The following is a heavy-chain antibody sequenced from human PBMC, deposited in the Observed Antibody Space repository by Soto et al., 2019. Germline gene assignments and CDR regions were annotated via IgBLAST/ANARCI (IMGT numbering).Heavy chain of an antibody. V-gene: IGHV3-11*05. CDR2: ISSSGTSA. Sequence: QVQLEESGGGLVKPGGSLRLSCAASGFTFSAVYMSWIRQAPNKGLEYISYISSSGTSANYADSVKGQFTISRDNAKNSLYLQMNSLRAEATAVYYCARNRGAVTGQYFDYWGQGALVTVSS. D-gene: IGHD6-19*01. CDR1: GFTFSAVY. J-gene: IGHJ4*02. CDR3: ARNRGAVTGQYFDY.